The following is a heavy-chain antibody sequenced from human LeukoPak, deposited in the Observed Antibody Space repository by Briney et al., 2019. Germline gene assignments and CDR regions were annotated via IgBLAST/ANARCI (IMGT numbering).Heavy chain of an antibody. J-gene: IGHJ4*02. CDR3: ARVGITMVRAVIGYLDY. V-gene: IGHV3-64*01. Sequence: GGSLRLSCAASGFTFSSYAMHWVRHAPGKGLEYVSAISSNEGSTYYANSVKGRFTISRDNSKNTLYRQMGRPRAEDMAVYYCARVGITMVRAVIGYLDYWGQGTLVTVSA. CDR2: ISSNEGST. CDR1: GFTFSSYA. D-gene: IGHD3-10*01.